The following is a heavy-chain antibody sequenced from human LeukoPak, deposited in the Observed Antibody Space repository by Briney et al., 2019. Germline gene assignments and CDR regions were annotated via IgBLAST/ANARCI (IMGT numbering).Heavy chain of an antibody. Sequence: GGSLRLSCAASGFTFSSYAMTWVRQAPGKGLEWVSTISGRGGSTYYADSVKGRFTISRDNSKNTLYLQMNSLRAEDTAVYYCARDWYCSSSICYTDRNWFDPRGQGTLVTVSS. J-gene: IGHJ5*02. D-gene: IGHD2-2*02. V-gene: IGHV3-23*01. CDR2: ISGRGGST. CDR3: ARDWYCSSSICYTDRNWFDP. CDR1: GFTFSSYA.